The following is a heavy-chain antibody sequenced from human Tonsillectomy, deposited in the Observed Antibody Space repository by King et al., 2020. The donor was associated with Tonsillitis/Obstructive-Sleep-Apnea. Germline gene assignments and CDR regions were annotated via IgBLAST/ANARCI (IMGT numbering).Heavy chain of an antibody. V-gene: IGHV4-59*01. CDR1: GGSISSYY. CDR2: IYYRGST. J-gene: IGHJ3*02. CDR3: ARDMVLEAGGDAFDI. Sequence: VQLQESGPGLVKPSETLSLTCTVSGGSISSYYWSWLRQSPGKGLEWIGYIYYRGSTNYNPSLKSRITISVDTSKNQFSLQLSSVTAADTAVYYCARDMVLEAGGDAFDIWGQGTMVTVST. D-gene: IGHD2-8*01.